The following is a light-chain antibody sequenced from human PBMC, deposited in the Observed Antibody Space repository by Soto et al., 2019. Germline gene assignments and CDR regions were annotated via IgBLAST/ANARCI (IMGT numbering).Light chain of an antibody. CDR2: GVT. CDR1: HNDIGTYDY. CDR3: SSFTSNRIDV. Sequence: QSALTQPTSVSGSPGQSITISCTGNHNDIGTYDYVSWYQQHPARAPRLLIHGVTTRPSGISGRFSASKSGLTASLTISGLQPEDEADYYCSSFTSNRIDVFGPGTKVTVL. V-gene: IGLV2-14*03. J-gene: IGLJ1*01.